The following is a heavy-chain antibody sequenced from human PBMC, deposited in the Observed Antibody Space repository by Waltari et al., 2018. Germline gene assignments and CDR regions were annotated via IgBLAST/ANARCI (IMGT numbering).Heavy chain of an antibody. V-gene: IGHV3-23*04. J-gene: IGHJ6*02. CDR1: GFTFSSYA. CDR3: AKDYGDYWNYYYGMDV. CDR2: ISGSGGST. Sequence: EVQLVESGGGLVQPGGSLRLSCAASGFTFSSYAMSWGSQAPGKGLEWVSAISGSGGSTYYADSVKGRFTISRDNSKNTLYLQMNSLRAEDTAVYYCAKDYGDYWNYYYGMDVWGQGTTVTVSS. D-gene: IGHD4-17*01.